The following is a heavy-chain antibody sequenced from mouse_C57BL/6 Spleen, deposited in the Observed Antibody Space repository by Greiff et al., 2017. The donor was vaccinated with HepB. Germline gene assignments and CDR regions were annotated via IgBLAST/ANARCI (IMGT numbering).Heavy chain of an antibody. Sequence: EVKLVESGGGLVQPKGSLKLSCAASGFSFNTYAMNWVRQAPGKGLEWVARIRSKSNNYATYYADSVKDRFTISRDDSESMLYLQMNNLKTEDTAMYYWVRLIYYGYDDYYARDYWGQGTSVTVSS. CDR1: GFSFNTYA. V-gene: IGHV10-1*01. CDR3: VRLIYYGYDDYYARDY. J-gene: IGHJ4*01. CDR2: IRSKSNNYAT. D-gene: IGHD2-2*01.